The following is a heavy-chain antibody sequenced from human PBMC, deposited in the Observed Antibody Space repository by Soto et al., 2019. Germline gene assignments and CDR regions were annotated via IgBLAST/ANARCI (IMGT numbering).Heavy chain of an antibody. J-gene: IGHJ4*02. Sequence: EVQLVESGGGLVKPGESLTLSCAGSGFAFSNAWMNWVRQAPGKGLEWVARIKSTTDGGATNYAAPVKGRFTILRDDLKNTLYLQMNSLKIEETAVYYCTWRGATFDYWGQGTLVTVSS. D-gene: IGHD1-26*01. V-gene: IGHV3-15*07. CDR3: TWRGATFDY. CDR2: IKSTTDGGAT. CDR1: GFAFSNAW.